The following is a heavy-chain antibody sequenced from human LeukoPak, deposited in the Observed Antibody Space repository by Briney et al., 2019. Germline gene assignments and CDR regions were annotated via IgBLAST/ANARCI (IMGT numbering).Heavy chain of an antibody. V-gene: IGHV4-31*03. CDR3: ARANVADYYYGMDV. D-gene: IGHD3-16*01. Sequence: SETLSLTCTVSGGSLTSGGYYWSWIRQHPGKGLEWIGYIYYSGSTYYNPSLKSRVTISVDTSKNQFSLKLSSVTAADTAVYYCARANVADYYYGMDVWGQGTTVTVSS. CDR1: GGSLTSGGYY. CDR2: IYYSGST. J-gene: IGHJ6*02.